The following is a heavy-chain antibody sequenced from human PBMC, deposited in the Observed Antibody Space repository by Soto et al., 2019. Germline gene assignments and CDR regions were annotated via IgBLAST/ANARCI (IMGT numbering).Heavy chain of an antibody. V-gene: IGHV1-69*02. J-gene: IGHJ6*02. Sequence: ASVKVSCKASGGTFSSYTISWVRQAPGQGLEWMGRIIPILGIANYAQKFQGRVTMTADKSTDTAYMELSSLRSEDTAVYYCAIKAGYALNFWSGYYRSGMDVWGQGTTVTVSS. CDR3: AIKAGYALNFWSGYYRSGMDV. CDR1: GGTFSSYT. CDR2: IIPILGIA. D-gene: IGHD3-3*01.